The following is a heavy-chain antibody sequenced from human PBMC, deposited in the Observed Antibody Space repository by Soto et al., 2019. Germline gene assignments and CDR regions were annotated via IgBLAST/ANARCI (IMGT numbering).Heavy chain of an antibody. CDR3: ARATMGTLDY. D-gene: IGHD7-27*01. CDR2: ISSSSSYI. Sequence: GGSLRLSCAASGFTFSSYSMNWVRQAPGEGLEWVSSISSSSSYIYYADSVKGRFTISRDNAKNTLYLQMNSLTTEDTAVYYCARATMGTLDYWGQGSLVTVSS. CDR1: GFTFSSYS. J-gene: IGHJ4*02. V-gene: IGHV3-21*01.